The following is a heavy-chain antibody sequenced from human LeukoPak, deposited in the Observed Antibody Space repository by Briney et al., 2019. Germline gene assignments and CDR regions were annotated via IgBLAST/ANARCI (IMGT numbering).Heavy chain of an antibody. J-gene: IGHJ4*02. D-gene: IGHD3-22*01. Sequence: SVKVSCKASGGTFSSYAISWVRQAPGQGLEWMGGIIPIFGTANYARKFQGRVTITADESTSTAYMELSSLRSEDTAVYYCARAPYYYDSSGYYYLDYWGQGTLVTVSS. CDR2: IIPIFGTA. V-gene: IGHV1-69*13. CDR3: ARAPYYYDSSGYYYLDY. CDR1: GGTFSSYA.